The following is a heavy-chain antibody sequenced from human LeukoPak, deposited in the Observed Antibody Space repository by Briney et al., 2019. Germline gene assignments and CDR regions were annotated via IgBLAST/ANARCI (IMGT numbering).Heavy chain of an antibody. V-gene: IGHV3-11*04. Sequence: GGSLRLSCAASGFTFSDYYMSWIRQAPGKGLEWVSYISSSGSTIYYADSVKGRFTISRDNAKNSLYLQMNSLRAEDTAVYYWARGAWIQLFDAFDIWGQGTMVTVSS. CDR3: ARGAWIQLFDAFDI. CDR2: ISSSGSTI. CDR1: GFTFSDYY. D-gene: IGHD5-18*01. J-gene: IGHJ3*02.